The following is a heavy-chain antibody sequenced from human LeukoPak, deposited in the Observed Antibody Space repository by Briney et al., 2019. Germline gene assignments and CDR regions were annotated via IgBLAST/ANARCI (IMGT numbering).Heavy chain of an antibody. V-gene: IGHV1-69*13. J-gene: IGHJ5*02. D-gene: IGHD6-19*01. CDR2: IIPIFGTA. CDR1: GGTFISYA. CDR3: ARVGAVAGIFNNWFDP. Sequence: SVKVSCKASGGTFISYAISWVRQAPGQGLEWMGGIIPIFGTANYAQKFQGRVTITADESTSTAYMELSSLRSEDTAVYYCARVGAVAGIFNNWFDPWGQGTLVTVSS.